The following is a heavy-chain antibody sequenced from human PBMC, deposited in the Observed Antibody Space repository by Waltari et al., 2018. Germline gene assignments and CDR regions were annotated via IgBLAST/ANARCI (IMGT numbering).Heavy chain of an antibody. D-gene: IGHD1-7*01. CDR3: AREALGGTKAFDM. CDR2: SNSNTGGA. CDR1: GYTFTAYY. J-gene: IGHJ3*02. Sequence: QIQIMQSGAEVKKPGASVKVSCQASGYTFTAYYIHWARQAPGQGLEWMGWSNSNTGGADCAQSCQGRVTVTRDTSISTVYMELSGLTSDDTAVYYCAREALGGTKAFDMWGQGTMVTVSS. V-gene: IGHV1-2*02.